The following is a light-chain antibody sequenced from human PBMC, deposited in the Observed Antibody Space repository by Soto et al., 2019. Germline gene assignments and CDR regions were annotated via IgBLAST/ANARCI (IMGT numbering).Light chain of an antibody. CDR2: EVS. J-gene: IGLJ2*01. CDR3: NSYRSSITPVV. V-gene: IGLV2-14*01. Sequence: QSALIQPASVSGSPGQSITISCTGTSRDVGGSNYVSWYQHHPHRAPRLLIYEVSYRPSGVSGRFSGSKSGNTASLTISGLQAEDEADYYCNSYRSSITPVVFGGGTKLTVL. CDR1: SRDVGGSNY.